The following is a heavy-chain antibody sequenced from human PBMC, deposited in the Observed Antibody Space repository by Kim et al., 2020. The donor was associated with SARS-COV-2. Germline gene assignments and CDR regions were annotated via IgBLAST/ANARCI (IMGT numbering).Heavy chain of an antibody. J-gene: IGHJ4*02. V-gene: IGHV3-23*01. Sequence: ADSVKGRFTIPRDHSKNPLDLQMNSLRAEDTAVYYCAKPTRGAVASSDYWGQGTLVTVSS. D-gene: IGHD6-19*01. CDR3: AKPTRGAVASSDY.